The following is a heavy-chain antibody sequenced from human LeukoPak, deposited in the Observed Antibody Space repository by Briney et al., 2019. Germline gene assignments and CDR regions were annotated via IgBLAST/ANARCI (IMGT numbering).Heavy chain of an antibody. Sequence: GGSLRLSCAASGFTFNTYAMSWVRQAPGKGLEWVSSISGGGDTTYYADSVKGRFTISRDNSKNTLYLQMKSLRAEDTAIYYCAKATIEQWLVKVDSFDSWGQGTLVTVSS. D-gene: IGHD6-19*01. CDR2: ISGGGDTT. V-gene: IGHV3-23*01. J-gene: IGHJ4*02. CDR1: GFTFNTYA. CDR3: AKATIEQWLVKVDSFDS.